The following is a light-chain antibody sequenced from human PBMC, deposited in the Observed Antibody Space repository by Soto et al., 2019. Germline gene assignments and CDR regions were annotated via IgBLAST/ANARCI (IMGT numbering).Light chain of an antibody. CDR1: SSNIENYY. J-gene: IGLJ1*01. CDR3: GTYDGSLRDGV. Sequence: QSVLTQPPSVSAAPGRKVTISCSGSSSNIENYYVSWYQQLPGTAPKLLIYDNNKRPSGIPDRFSGSKSGTSATLDITGLQTGDEADYYCGTYDGSLRDGVFGTGTKVTVL. CDR2: DNN. V-gene: IGLV1-51*01.